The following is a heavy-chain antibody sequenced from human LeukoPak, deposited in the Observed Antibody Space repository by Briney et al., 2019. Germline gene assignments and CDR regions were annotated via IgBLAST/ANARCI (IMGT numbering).Heavy chain of an antibody. D-gene: IGHD3-22*01. Sequence: PSETLSLTCAVYGGSFSGYYWSWIRQPPGKGLEWIGEINHSGSTNYNPSLKSRVTISVDTSKNQFSLKLSSVTAADTAVCYCARGLNYYDSSGVWGQGTLVTVSS. J-gene: IGHJ4*02. CDR3: ARGLNYYDSSGV. CDR1: GGSFSGYY. V-gene: IGHV4-34*01. CDR2: INHSGST.